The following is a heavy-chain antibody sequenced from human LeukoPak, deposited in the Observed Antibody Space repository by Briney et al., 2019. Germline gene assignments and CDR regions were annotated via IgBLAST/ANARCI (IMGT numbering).Heavy chain of an antibody. Sequence: SETLSLTCTVSGGSISSYYWSWIRQPAGKGLEWIGRIYTSGSTNYNPSLKSRVTMSVDTSKNQLSLKLSSVTAADTAVYYCARGRDGCSGGSCYGIRNWFDPWGQGTLVTVSS. CDR3: ARGRDGCSGGSCYGIRNWFDP. J-gene: IGHJ5*02. CDR2: IYTSGST. D-gene: IGHD2-15*01. CDR1: GGSISSYY. V-gene: IGHV4-4*07.